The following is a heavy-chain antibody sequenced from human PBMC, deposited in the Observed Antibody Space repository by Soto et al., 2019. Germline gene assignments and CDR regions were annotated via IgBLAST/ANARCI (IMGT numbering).Heavy chain of an antibody. CDR2: ISGSGHST. V-gene: IGHV3-23*01. CDR3: AKGAYYDVLTDYYYFDY. Sequence: PGGSLRLSCAASGFTFSNYAMIWVRQAPGKGLEWVSIISGSGHSTYYADSVKGRFTISRDNSKNTLSLQMNSLRAVDTAVYYCAKGAYYDVLTDYYYFDYWGLGTLVTVSS. J-gene: IGHJ4*02. D-gene: IGHD3-9*01. CDR1: GFTFSNYA.